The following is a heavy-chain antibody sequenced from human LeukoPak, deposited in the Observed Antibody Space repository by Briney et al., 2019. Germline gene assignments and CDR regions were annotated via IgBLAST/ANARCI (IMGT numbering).Heavy chain of an antibody. CDR2: IYTSGST. CDR3: ARDRVYGSGSYGYFDL. V-gene: IGHV4-4*07. Sequence: PSETLSLTCTVSGGSISSYYWSWIRQPAGKGLEWIGRIYTSGSTNYNPSLKSRVTMSVDTSKNQFSLKLSSVTAADTAVYHCARDRVYGSGSYGYFDLWGRGTLVTVSS. D-gene: IGHD3-10*01. CDR1: GGSISSYY. J-gene: IGHJ2*01.